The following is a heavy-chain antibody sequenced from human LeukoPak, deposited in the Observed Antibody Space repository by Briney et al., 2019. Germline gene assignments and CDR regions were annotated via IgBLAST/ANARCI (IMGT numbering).Heavy chain of an antibody. CDR1: GFTFSDAW. V-gene: IGHV3-15*07. J-gene: IGHJ4*02. Sequence: GGSLRLSCAASGFTFSDAWMNWVRQAPGKGLEWVGRIKRKTEGGATDYAGPVKGRFTISRDDSKNTLFLHVNSLKTEDAAVYYCTTGNFGPYWGQGTLVTVSS. CDR3: TTGNFGPY. CDR2: IKRKTEGGAT. D-gene: IGHD3-10*01.